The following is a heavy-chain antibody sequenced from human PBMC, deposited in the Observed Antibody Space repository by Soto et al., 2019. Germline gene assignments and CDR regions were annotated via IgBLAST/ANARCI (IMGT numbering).Heavy chain of an antibody. CDR2: IYPGDSDT. V-gene: IGHV5-51*01. Sequence: GESLHISCNGSGSSFSTDWIAWVLQMPGKGLECMGIIYPGDSDTRYSPSFQGQVTISADTSTKTAYLQWSSLKASDTAIYYCARLPQFIWFGALTYRAYYFNYWGPGTMVTVSS. CDR3: ARLPQFIWFGALTYRAYYFNY. D-gene: IGHD3-10*01. CDR1: GSSFSTDW. J-gene: IGHJ4*02.